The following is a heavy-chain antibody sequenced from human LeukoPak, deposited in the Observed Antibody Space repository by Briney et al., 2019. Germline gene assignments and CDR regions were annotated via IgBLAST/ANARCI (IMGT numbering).Heavy chain of an antibody. J-gene: IGHJ4*02. CDR3: ARSSPNYGSGSYGS. CDR2: INHSGST. V-gene: IGHV4-34*01. CDR1: GGSFSGYY. D-gene: IGHD3-10*01. Sequence: SETLSLTCAVYGGSFSGYYWSWIRQPPAKGLEWIGEINHSGSTNYNPSLKSRVTISVDTSKNQFSLKLSSVTAADTAVYYCARSSPNYGSGSYGSWGQGTLVTVSS.